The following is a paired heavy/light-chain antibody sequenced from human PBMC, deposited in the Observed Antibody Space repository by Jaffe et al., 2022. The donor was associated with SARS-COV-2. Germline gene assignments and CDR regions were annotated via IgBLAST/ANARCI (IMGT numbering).Heavy chain of an antibody. CDR1: GYTFTGYY. V-gene: IGHV1-2*02. J-gene: IGHJ4*02. CDR2: INPNSGGT. D-gene: IGHD6-6*01. Sequence: QVQLVQSGAEVKRPGASVKVSCKASGYTFTGYYLHWVRQAPGQGLEWMGWINPNSGGTNYAQKFQGRVTMTRVTSITTAYMELSRLRSDDTAVYYCARGRKSTSSLFFGGPEGSPRFVYWGQGTLVTVPS. CDR3: ARGRKSTSSLFFGGPEGSPRFVY.
Light chain of an antibody. CDR3: LLSYSDAWV. CDR1: TGPVTSGHY. J-gene: IGLJ3*02. V-gene: IGLV7-46*01. Sequence: QAVVTQEPSVTVSPGGTVTLTCGSSTGPVTSGHYPHWFQQNPGQAPTTLIYDTSSKHSWTPARFSGSLLGGKAALTLSGAQPEDEAEYYCLLSYSDAWVFGGGTKLTVL. CDR2: DTS.